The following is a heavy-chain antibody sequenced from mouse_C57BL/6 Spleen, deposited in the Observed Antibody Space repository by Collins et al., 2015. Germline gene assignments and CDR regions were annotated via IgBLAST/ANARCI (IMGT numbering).Heavy chain of an antibody. CDR1: FTDYN. V-gene: IGHV1-22*01. J-gene: IGHJ3*01. CDR2: INPNNGGT. Sequence: FTDYNIHWVKQSHGKSLEWIGYINPNNGGTSYNQKFKGKATLTIRKSSSTAYMELRSLTSEDSAVYYCAKTAYYSNYLFAYWGQGTLVTVSA. CDR3: AKTAYYSNYLFAY. D-gene: IGHD2-5*01.